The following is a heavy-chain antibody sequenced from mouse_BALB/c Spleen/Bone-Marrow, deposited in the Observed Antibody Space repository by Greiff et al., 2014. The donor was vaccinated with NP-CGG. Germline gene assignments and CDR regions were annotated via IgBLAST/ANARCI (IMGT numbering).Heavy chain of an antibody. J-gene: IGHJ1*01. D-gene: IGHD2-2*01. CDR1: GYTFTSYY. CDR3: TRSGTSWLRRSWYFDV. V-gene: IGHV1S81*02. Sequence: LVESGAELVKPGASVKLSCKASGYTFTSYYMYWVKQRPGQGLEWIGEINPSNGGTNFNEKFKSKATLTVDKSSSTAYMQLSSLTSGDSAVYYCTRSGTSWLRRSWYFDVWGAGTTVTVSS. CDR2: INPSNGGT.